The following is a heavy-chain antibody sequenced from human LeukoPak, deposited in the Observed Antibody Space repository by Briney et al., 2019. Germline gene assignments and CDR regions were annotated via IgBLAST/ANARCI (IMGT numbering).Heavy chain of an antibody. D-gene: IGHD5-18*01. Sequence: ASVKVSCKASGYTFINYDINWVRQATGQGLEWMGWMNPNSGNTGYAQKFQGRVTITRSTSTSTTYMELSSLRSEDTAVYYCARTWIHEAYNWFDPWGQGTLVTVSS. V-gene: IGHV1-8*01. J-gene: IGHJ5*02. CDR2: MNPNSGNT. CDR3: ARTWIHEAYNWFDP. CDR1: GYTFINYD.